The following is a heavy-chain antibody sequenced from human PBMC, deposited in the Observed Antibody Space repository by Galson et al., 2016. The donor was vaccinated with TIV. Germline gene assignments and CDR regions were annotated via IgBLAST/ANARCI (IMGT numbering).Heavy chain of an antibody. CDR2: ISVYNGNT. J-gene: IGHJ4*02. V-gene: IGHV1-18*01. Sequence: QSGAEVKKPGESLRISCKASGYIFNNFGVSWVRQAPGQGLEWMAWISVYNGNTNYAQSLQGRVTLTTDTSTSTAYMELRSLRSDDTAVYYCARDTPSLLAAATMDYWGQGTLVTVSS. CDR1: GYIFNNFG. CDR3: ARDTPSLLAAATMDY. D-gene: IGHD6-25*01.